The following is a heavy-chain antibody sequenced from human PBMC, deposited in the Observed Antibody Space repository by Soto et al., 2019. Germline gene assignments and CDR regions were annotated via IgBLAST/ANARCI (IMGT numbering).Heavy chain of an antibody. CDR3: ARIYYDSSGYYYPFDY. CDR1: GGSISSGGYY. CDR2: IYYSGST. J-gene: IGHJ4*02. Sequence: NPSETLSLTCTVSGGSISSGGYYWSWIRQHPGKGLEWIGYIYYSGSTYYNPSLKSRVTISVDTSKNQFSLKLSSVTAADTAVYYCARIYYDSSGYYYPFDYWGPGTLVTVSS. D-gene: IGHD3-22*01. V-gene: IGHV4-31*03.